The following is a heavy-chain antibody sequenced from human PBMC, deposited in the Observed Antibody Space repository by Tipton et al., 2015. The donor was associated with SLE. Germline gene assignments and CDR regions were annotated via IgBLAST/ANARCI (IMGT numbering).Heavy chain of an antibody. CDR2: INHSGST. J-gene: IGHJ2*01. CDR1: GGSFSGYY. V-gene: IGHV4-34*01. Sequence: TLSLTCAVYGGSFSGYYWSWIRQPPGKGLEWIGEINHSGSTNYNPSLKSRVSISVDTSRNQFSLKLSSVTAADTAVYFCASLEPGYWGRGTLVTVSS. CDR3: ASLEPGY. D-gene: IGHD5-12*01.